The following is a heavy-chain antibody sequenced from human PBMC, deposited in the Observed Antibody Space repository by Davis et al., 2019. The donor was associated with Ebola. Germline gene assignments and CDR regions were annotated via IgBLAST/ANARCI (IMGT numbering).Heavy chain of an antibody. J-gene: IGHJ4*02. D-gene: IGHD5-18*01. Sequence: GESLKISCAASGFTFSGSAMHWVRQASGKGLEWVGRIRSKANSYATAYAASVKGRFTISRDDSKNTAYLQMNSLKTEDTAVYYCTQTVSYSPDYWGQGTLVTVSS. V-gene: IGHV3-73*01. CDR1: GFTFSGSA. CDR2: IRSKANSYAT. CDR3: TQTVSYSPDY.